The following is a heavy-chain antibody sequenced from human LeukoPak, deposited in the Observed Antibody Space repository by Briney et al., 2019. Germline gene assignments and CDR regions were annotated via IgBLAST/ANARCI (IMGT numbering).Heavy chain of an antibody. CDR2: IYYSGST. D-gene: IGHD4-17*01. CDR3: ARGTAAYGDYDY. V-gene: IGHV4-30-4*01. CDR1: GGSISSGDYY. Sequence: SETLSLTCTVSGGSISSGDYYWSWIRQPPGKGLEWIGYIYYSGSTYYNPSLKSRVTISVDTSKNQFSLKLSSVTTADTAVYYCARGTAAYGDYDYWGQGTLVTVSS. J-gene: IGHJ4*02.